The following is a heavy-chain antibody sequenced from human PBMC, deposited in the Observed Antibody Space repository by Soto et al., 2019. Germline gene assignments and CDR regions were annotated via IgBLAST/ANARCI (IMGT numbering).Heavy chain of an antibody. D-gene: IGHD1-26*01. CDR3: AGIYRGSPGGTLRY. V-gene: IGHV4-31*03. CDR2: IYYSGST. CDR1: GGSISSGGYY. Sequence: QVQLQESGPGLVKPSQTLSLTCTVSGGSISSGGYYWSWIRQHPGKGLEWIGYIYYSGSTYYNPSLKSRVTISVDTSKNQFSLKLSSVSAADAAVYSCAGIYRGSPGGTLRYWGQGTLVTVSS. J-gene: IGHJ4*02.